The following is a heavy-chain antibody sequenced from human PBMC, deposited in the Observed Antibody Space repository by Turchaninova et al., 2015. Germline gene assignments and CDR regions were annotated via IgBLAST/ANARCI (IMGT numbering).Heavy chain of an antibody. CDR2: ISHGGST. D-gene: IGHD6-19*01. V-gene: IGHV4-38-2*01. CDR3: ARRGYSSGWSYDY. J-gene: IGHJ4*02. Sequence: QVQLQESGPGLVKPSETLSLTCAVSGYSISSGFCWGWIRQPPGKGLEWIGGISHGGSTYYNPSLKSRVTISLDTSKNQFSLELSSVTAADTAVYYCARRGYSSGWSYDYWGQGTLVTVSS. CDR1: GYSISSGFC.